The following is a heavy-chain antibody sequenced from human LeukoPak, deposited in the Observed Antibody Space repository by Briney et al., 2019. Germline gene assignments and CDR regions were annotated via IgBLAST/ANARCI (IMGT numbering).Heavy chain of an antibody. CDR2: MKGDGSEI. D-gene: IGHD3-9*01. CDR1: GFTFSTYW. Sequence: PGGSLRLSCAASGFTFSTYWMTWVRQAPGKGLEWVANMKGDGSEIHYVDSVKGRFTISRDNAKNSLYLQMNSLRVEDTAVYYCARPGYTAAYDLWGQGTMVTVSS. V-gene: IGHV3-7*01. CDR3: ARPGYTAAYDL. J-gene: IGHJ3*01.